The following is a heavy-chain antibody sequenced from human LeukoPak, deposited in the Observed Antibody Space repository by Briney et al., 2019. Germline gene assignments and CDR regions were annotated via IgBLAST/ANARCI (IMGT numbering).Heavy chain of an antibody. J-gene: IGHJ4*02. D-gene: IGHD3-10*01. CDR2: IYHSGST. Sequence: SETLSLTCTVSGVSISSGDYYWTWIRRPPGKGLEWIGSIYHSGSTYYNPSLKSRVTISVDTSKNQFSLKLSSVTAADTAVYYCARDPTYYYGSGSHYFDYWGQGTLVTVSS. CDR1: GVSISSGDYY. V-gene: IGHV4-38-2*02. CDR3: ARDPTYYYGSGSHYFDY.